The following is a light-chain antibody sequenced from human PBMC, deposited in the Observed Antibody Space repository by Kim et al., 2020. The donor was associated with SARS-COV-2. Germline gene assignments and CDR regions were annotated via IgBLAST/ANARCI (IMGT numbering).Light chain of an antibody. CDR3: GAEQGSRRNFLYV. V-gene: IGLV9-49*01. Sequence: CALSSGYSNYKGNWYQQRQGKGPRFVMRVGLGGIGRSKGDGIPDRFSFVGSGLNRYLTIKNSQEEDESDYHCGAEQGSRRNFLYVFGTGTKVTVL. J-gene: IGLJ1*01. CDR1: SGYSNYK. CDR2: VGLGGIGR.